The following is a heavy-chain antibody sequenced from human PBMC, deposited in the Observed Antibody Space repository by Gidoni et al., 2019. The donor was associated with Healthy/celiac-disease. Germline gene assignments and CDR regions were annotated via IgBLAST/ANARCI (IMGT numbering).Heavy chain of an antibody. V-gene: IGHV3-33*01. CDR1: GFTFSSYG. CDR2: IWYDGSNK. Sequence: QVQLVESGGGVVQPGRSLRLSCAASGFTFSSYGMHWVRQAPGKGLEWVAVIWYDGSNKYYADSVKGRFTISRDNSKNTLYLQMNSLRAEDTAVYYCARDKGGYGGNPLLHYYYGMDVWGQGTTVTVSS. J-gene: IGHJ6*02. D-gene: IGHD2-15*01. CDR3: ARDKGGYGGNPLLHYYYGMDV.